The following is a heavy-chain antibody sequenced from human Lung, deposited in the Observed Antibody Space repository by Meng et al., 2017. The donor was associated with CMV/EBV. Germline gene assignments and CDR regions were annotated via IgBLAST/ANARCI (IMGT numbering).Heavy chain of an antibody. Sequence: GEXXKISCAASGFNFSQYFMTWVRQPPGKGLEWLAIMTQDGSKSYIVESVRGRFTISRDNDKNSLFLQMNRLRAEDTAVYYCAKSGYDQSARYYFDYLGQGXLVTVSS. D-gene: IGHD5-12*01. CDR1: GFNFSQYF. V-gene: IGHV3-7*01. J-gene: IGHJ4*02. CDR2: MTQDGSKS. CDR3: AKSGYDQSARYYFDY.